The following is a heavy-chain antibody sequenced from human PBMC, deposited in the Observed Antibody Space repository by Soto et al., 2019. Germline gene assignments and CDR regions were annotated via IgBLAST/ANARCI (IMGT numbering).Heavy chain of an antibody. CDR2: IYPGDSNT. D-gene: IGHD3-3*01. CDR1: GYSFTSYR. J-gene: IGHJ6*02. V-gene: IGHV5-51*01. Sequence: PGESLKISCKGSGYSFTSYRIGWVRQMPGKGLEWMGIIYPGDSNTRYSPSLQGQVTISVDKSISTAYLQWSSLKATDTAMYYCARHAYDFWSGHPNPRYYYGMDVWGQGTTVTVSS. CDR3: ARHAYDFWSGHPNPRYYYGMDV.